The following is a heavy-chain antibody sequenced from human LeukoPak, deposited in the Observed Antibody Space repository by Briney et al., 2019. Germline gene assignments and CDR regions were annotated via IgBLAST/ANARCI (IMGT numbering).Heavy chain of an antibody. CDR3: AKDIEYSSSSGGFDY. V-gene: IGHV3-43*02. D-gene: IGHD6-6*01. CDR2: ISGDGGST. CDR1: GFTFDDYA. J-gene: IGHJ4*02. Sequence: PGGCLRLSCAASGFTFDDYAMHWVRQAPGKGLEWVSLISGDGGSTYYADSVKGRFTISRDNSKNSLYLQMNSLRTEDTALYYCAKDIEYSSSSGGFDYWGQGTLVTVSS.